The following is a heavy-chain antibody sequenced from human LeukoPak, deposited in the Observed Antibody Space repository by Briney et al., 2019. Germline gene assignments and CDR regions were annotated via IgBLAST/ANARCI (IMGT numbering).Heavy chain of an antibody. CDR3: ARDRGLGDRAPIDY. V-gene: IGHV1-69*04. Sequence: SVKVSCKASGGTFSSYAISWVRQAPGQGLEWMGRIIPILGIANYAQKFQGRVTIAADKSTSTAYMELSSLRSEDTAVYYCARDRGLGDRAPIDYWGQGTLVTVSS. CDR1: GGTFSSYA. J-gene: IGHJ4*02. D-gene: IGHD2-21*01. CDR2: IIPILGIA.